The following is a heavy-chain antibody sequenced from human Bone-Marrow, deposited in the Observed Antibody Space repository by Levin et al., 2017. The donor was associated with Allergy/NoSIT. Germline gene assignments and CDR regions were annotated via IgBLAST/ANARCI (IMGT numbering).Heavy chain of an antibody. CDR2: ITSTGSSF. J-gene: IGHJ3*02. CDR3: AREISGTYATFDI. V-gene: IGHV3-11*01. D-gene: IGHD1-26*01. Sequence: SCGGSGFNFHSYYMSWIRQAPGKGLEWISYITSTGSSFYYADSVKGRFTISRDNAKNSLFLQMNSLRAEDTAVYYCAREISGTYATFDIWGQGTMVTVSS. CDR1: GFNFHSYY.